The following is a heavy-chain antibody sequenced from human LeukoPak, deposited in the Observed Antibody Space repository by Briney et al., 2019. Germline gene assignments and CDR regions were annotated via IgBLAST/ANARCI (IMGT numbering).Heavy chain of an antibody. Sequence: AATLSLTCAIYGGSFSGYYWSWIRQPPGKGLECNGEINHNGSTNYHPSLKSRVTISVDTSKNQFSLKPSSVTAADTAVYYCARAYGSGSYYSGGNRIYFDYWGQGTLVIVSS. J-gene: IGHJ4*02. CDR2: INHNGST. CDR3: ARAYGSGSYYSGGNRIYFDY. D-gene: IGHD3-10*01. V-gene: IGHV4-34*01. CDR1: GGSFSGYY.